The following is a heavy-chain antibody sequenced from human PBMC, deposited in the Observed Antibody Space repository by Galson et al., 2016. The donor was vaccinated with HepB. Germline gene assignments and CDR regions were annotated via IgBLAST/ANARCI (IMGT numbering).Heavy chain of an antibody. CDR2: ISWSSGSI. CDR3: AKDLGAGYSNNCLDY. J-gene: IGHJ4*02. Sequence: SLRLSCAASGFNFDEYAMHWVRQAPGKSLEWISGISWSSGSIVYADSVKGRFTISRDNTKNSLHLQMNSLRAEDTALYDWAKDLGAGYSNNCLDYWGQGTLVTVSS. CDR1: GFNFDEYA. V-gene: IGHV3-9*01. D-gene: IGHD6-13*01.